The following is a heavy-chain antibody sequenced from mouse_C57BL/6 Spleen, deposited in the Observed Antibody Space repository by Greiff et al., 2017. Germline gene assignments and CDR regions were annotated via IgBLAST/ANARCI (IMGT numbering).Heavy chain of an antibody. CDR1: GYTFTSYW. CDR2: IYPGSGST. D-gene: IGHD1-1*01. CDR3: ARCTTVVARDAMDY. Sequence: VQLKQPGAELVKPGASVKMSCKASGYTFTSYWITWVKQRPGQGLEWIGDIYPGSGSTNYNEKFKSKATLTVDTSSSTAYMQLSSLTSEDSAVYYCARCTTVVARDAMDYWGQGTSVTVSS. J-gene: IGHJ4*01. V-gene: IGHV1-55*01.